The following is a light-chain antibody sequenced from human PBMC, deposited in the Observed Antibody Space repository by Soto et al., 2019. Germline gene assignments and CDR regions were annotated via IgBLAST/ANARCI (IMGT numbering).Light chain of an antibody. CDR1: RSNIGSNS. Sequence: QSVLTQPPSASGTPGQRVVSSCSGSRSNIGSNSVNWYQQLPGTAPKLLICKNSLRPSGVPDRFSGSKSGTSASLAISGLKAEDAADYYSATRDASLNGQVFGGGTKLTVL. CDR3: ATRDASLNGQV. CDR2: KNS. J-gene: IGLJ2*01. V-gene: IGLV1-44*01.